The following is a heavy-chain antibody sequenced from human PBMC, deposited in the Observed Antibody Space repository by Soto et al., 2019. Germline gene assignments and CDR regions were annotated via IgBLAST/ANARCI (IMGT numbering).Heavy chain of an antibody. J-gene: IGHJ6*02. CDR2: IIGSGVRT. Sequence: EVQLLESGGGLVQPGGSLRLSCAASGFTFSAYAMTWVRQAPGKGLEWVSTIIGSGVRTYYADSVKGRFTISKDNSRNMLFLQVNSLRAEDTAVYYCAKGSGYDHYYGLDVWGQGTTVTVSS. D-gene: IGHD2-15*01. CDR1: GFTFSAYA. CDR3: AKGSGYDHYYGLDV. V-gene: IGHV3-23*01.